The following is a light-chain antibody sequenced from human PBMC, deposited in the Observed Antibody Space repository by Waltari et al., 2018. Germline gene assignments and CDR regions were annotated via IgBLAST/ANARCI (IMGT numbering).Light chain of an antibody. V-gene: IGKV1-5*03. CDR1: QTISTW. J-gene: IGKJ4*01. CDR2: KAS. Sequence: DIQMTQSPSTLSASVGDRVTITCRASQTISTWLAWYQQKPGKAPKLLIYKASTLESGVPSRFSGSGSGTEFTLTINSLQPDDFATYYCQQYNSYSHLTFGGGTKVEIK. CDR3: QQYNSYSHLT.